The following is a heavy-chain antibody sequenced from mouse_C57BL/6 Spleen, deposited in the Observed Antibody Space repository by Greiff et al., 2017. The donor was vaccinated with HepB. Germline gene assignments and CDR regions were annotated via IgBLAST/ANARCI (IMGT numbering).Heavy chain of an antibody. CDR2: IYPGDGDT. J-gene: IGHJ3*01. D-gene: IGHD1-1*01. CDR1: GYAFSSYW. CDR3: ARITAVVDSFAC. V-gene: IGHV1-80*01. Sequence: QVQLQQSGAELVKPGASVKISCKASGYAFSSYWMNWVKQRPGKGLEWIGQIYPGDGDTNYNGKFKGKATLTADKSSSTAYMQLSSLTSEDSAVYFCARITAVVDSFACWGKGTLVTVSA.